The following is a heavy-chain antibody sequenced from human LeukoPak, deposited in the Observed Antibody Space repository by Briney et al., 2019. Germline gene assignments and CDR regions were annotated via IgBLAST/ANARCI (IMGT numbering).Heavy chain of an antibody. CDR3: AKQFDCSSTSCSSYFQH. Sequence: GGSLRLSCAASGFTFSSYGMHWVRQAPGKGLEWVAVISYDGSNKYYADSVKGRFTISRDNSKNTLYLQMNSLRAEDTAVYYCAKQFDCSSTSCSSYFQHWGQGTLVTVSS. CDR2: ISYDGSNK. V-gene: IGHV3-30*18. J-gene: IGHJ1*01. D-gene: IGHD2-2*01. CDR1: GFTFSSYG.